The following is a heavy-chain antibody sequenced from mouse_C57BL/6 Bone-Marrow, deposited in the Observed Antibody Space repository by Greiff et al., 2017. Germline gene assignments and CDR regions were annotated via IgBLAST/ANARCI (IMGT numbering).Heavy chain of an antibody. CDR2: SRNKANDYTT. Sequence: EVKLMESGGGLVQSGRSLRLSCATSGFTFSDFYMEWVRQAPGKGLEWIAASRNKANDYTTEYSASVKGRFIVSRDTSQSILYLQMNALRAEDTAIYYCARDATTVVATGAMDYWGQGTSVTVSS. V-gene: IGHV7-1*01. D-gene: IGHD1-1*01. J-gene: IGHJ4*01. CDR3: ARDATTVVATGAMDY. CDR1: GFTFSDFY.